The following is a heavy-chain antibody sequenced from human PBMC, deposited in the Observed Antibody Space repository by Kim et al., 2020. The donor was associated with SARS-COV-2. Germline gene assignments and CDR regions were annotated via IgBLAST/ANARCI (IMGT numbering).Heavy chain of an antibody. Sequence: ASVKVSCKASGYTFTNHAMHWVRQAPGQRPEWMGWIIAGDGNTKYSQKFEGRVTITSDTSASTTYMELSSLRSEDTAVYYCATRLGDYLDYWGQGTLVTVSS. V-gene: IGHV1-3*01. CDR3: ATRLGDYLDY. CDR1: GYTFTNHA. CDR2: IIAGDGNT. J-gene: IGHJ4*02. D-gene: IGHD4-17*01.